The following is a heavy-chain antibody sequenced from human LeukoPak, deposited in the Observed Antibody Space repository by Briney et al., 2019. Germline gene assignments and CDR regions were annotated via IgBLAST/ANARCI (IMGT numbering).Heavy chain of an antibody. V-gene: IGHV4-38-2*01. CDR3: ARHNLAAAGLYYFDY. J-gene: IGHJ4*02. D-gene: IGHD6-13*01. CDR1: GYSISSGYY. CDR2: IYHSGST. Sequence: SETLSLTCAVSGYSISSGYYWGWIRQPPGKGLEWIGSIYHSGSTYYNPSLKSRVTISVDTSKNQFSLKLSSVPAADTAVYYCARHNLAAAGLYYFDYWGQGTLVTVSS.